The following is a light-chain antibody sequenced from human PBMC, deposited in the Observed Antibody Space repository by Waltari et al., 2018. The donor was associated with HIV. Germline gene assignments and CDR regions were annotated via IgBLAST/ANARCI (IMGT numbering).Light chain of an antibody. CDR2: GRN. J-gene: IGLJ2*01. CDR3: HSRDSSGYHVV. CDR1: SLRSYY. Sequence: SSELTQDPSVSVALGQTVRLTCRGDSLRSYYAAWYQQKSGQAPVVVFFGRNNRPSGIPDRFSGSSSGNTASLTITGAQTEDEADYYCHSRDSSGYHVVFGGGTKVTVL. V-gene: IGLV3-19*01.